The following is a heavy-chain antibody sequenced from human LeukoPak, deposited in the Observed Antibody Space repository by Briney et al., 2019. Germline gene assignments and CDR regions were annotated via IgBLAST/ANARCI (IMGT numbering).Heavy chain of an antibody. Sequence: GGSRRLSCAASGFTFSSYGMPWVRQAPGKGLEWVAFIRYDGSNEYYADSLKGRFTVSRDNSKNTVYLQMNSLRAEDTAVYYCAREYGSGSIILWGQGTLVTVSS. D-gene: IGHD3-10*01. CDR1: GFTFSSYG. CDR2: IRYDGSNE. V-gene: IGHV3-30*02. CDR3: AREYGSGSIIL. J-gene: IGHJ4*02.